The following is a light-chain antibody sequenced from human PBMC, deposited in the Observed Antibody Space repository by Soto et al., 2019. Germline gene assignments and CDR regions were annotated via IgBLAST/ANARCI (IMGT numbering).Light chain of an antibody. J-gene: IGLJ1*01. V-gene: IGLV1-40*01. CDR3: QSYDRGLTAYV. Sequence: QSVLTQPPSVSGAPGQRVTISCSGTSSNIGAGYEGQWYHHLPGTAPKFLVSGNDNRPSGVPDRLSASKSGTSGSLAITALQAEDEGHYYCQSYDRGLTAYVFGPGTKLTVL. CDR2: GND. CDR1: SSNIGAGYE.